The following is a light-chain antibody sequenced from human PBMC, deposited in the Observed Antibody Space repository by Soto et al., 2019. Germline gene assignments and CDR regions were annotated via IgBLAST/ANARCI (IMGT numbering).Light chain of an antibody. Sequence: EIVMTQSPATLSVSPGDRATTSCRASQSVSSNLAWYQQKPGQAPRLLIYGAYTRAAGVPARCSGSGSGTEFTLTITSLQSEDIALYYCQQYNIWPPITFGQGTRLEIK. CDR3: QQYNIWPPIT. J-gene: IGKJ5*01. CDR1: QSVSSN. CDR2: GAY. V-gene: IGKV3-15*01.